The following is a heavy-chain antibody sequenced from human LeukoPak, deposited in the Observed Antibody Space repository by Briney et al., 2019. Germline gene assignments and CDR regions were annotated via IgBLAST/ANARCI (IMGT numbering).Heavy chain of an antibody. CDR3: TRLAGGIAARRWFDP. D-gene: IGHD6-6*01. CDR1: GYSFTSYW. Sequence: GESLKISCKGSGYSFTSYWIGWLRQMPGKGLEWMGIIYPGDSDTRYSPSFQGQVTISADKSISTAYLQWSSLKASDTAMYYCTRLAGGIAARRWFDPWGQGTLVTVSS. J-gene: IGHJ5*02. V-gene: IGHV5-51*01. CDR2: IYPGDSDT.